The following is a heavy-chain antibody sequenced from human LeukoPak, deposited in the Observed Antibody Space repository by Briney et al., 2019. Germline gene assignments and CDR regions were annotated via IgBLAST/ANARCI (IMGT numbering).Heavy chain of an antibody. CDR1: GFTFSSYA. D-gene: IGHD2-8*02. CDR3: ARDLVARGDY. J-gene: IGHJ4*02. V-gene: IGHV3-23*01. CDR2: ISFSGGST. Sequence: GGSLRLSCAASGFTFSSYAMSWVRQAPGRGLEWISSISFSGGSTYCAGSVKGRFIISRDHSKNTLYLQMNSLRAEHTAVYYCARDLVARGDYWGQGTLVTVSS.